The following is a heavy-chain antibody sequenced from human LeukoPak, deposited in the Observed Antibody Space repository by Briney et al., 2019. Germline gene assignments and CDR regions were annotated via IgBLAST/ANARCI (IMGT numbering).Heavy chain of an antibody. J-gene: IGHJ3*02. D-gene: IGHD3-3*01. Sequence: GASVKVSCKASGYTFTSYGISWLRQAPGQGLEWMGWISAYNGNTNYAQKLQGRVTMSTSTSTSPASMELRSLTSDDTAVYYCTRDTYYDFWRRYLDAFDIWGQGTMVTVSS. CDR2: ISAYNGNT. V-gene: IGHV1-18*01. CDR1: GYTFTSYG. CDR3: TRDTYYDFWRRYLDAFDI.